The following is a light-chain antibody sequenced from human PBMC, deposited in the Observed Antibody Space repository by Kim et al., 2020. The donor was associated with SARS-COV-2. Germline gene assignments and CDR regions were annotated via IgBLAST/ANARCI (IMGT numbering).Light chain of an antibody. CDR2: EIS. CDR1: QSLPAGY. Sequence: SPVERATLSCRASQSLPAGYLAWYQQNPGQSPRLLIYEISRRAACIPDRFSGSGSGTDFILTINRLEPEDFAVYYCQQYGSSPCTFGQGTKLEI. CDR3: QQYGSSPCT. V-gene: IGKV3-20*01. J-gene: IGKJ2*02.